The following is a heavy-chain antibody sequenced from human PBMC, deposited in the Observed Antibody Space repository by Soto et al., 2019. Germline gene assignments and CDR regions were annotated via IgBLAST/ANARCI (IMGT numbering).Heavy chain of an antibody. V-gene: IGHV4-61*01. D-gene: IGHD2-8*01. CDR1: GGSVSSGSYY. CDR2: IYYSGST. Sequence: QVQLQESGPGLVKPSETLSLTCTVSGGSVSSGSYYWSWIRQPPGKGLEWIGYIYYSGSTNYNPSLKSRVTISVDTSKNQFSLKLSSVTAADTAVYYCASPYCTNGVCYNLSFDYWGQGTLVTVSS. CDR3: ASPYCTNGVCYNLSFDY. J-gene: IGHJ4*02.